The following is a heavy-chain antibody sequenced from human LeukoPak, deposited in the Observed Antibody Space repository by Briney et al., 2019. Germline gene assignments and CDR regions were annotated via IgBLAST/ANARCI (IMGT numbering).Heavy chain of an antibody. J-gene: IGHJ4*02. CDR3: ARRRGWKQQLVYFDY. V-gene: IGHV4-59*08. CDR1: GGSITSYY. CDR2: LFHSGTR. D-gene: IGHD6-13*01. Sequence: PSETLSLTCTVSGGSITSYYWSWIRQPPGKGLEWIGYLFHSGTRRYNPSLKSRVTISADTTKHQIFLTLNSTPAADTAVYYCARRRGWKQQLVYFDYWGQGTLATVSS.